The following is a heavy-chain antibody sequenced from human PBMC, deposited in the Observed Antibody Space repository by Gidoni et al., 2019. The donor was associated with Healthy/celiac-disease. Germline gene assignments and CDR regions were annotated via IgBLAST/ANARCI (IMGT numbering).Heavy chain of an antibody. V-gene: IGHV3-23*01. D-gene: IGHD3-10*01. Sequence: VQPGGSLRLSCAASGFTFSSYAMSWVRQAPGKGLEWVSAISGSGGSTYYADSVKGRFTISRDNSKNTLYLQMNSLRAEDTAVYYCAKDALWFGELLSQYFQHWGQGTLVTVSS. CDR1: GFTFSSYA. CDR3: AKDALWFGELLSQYFQH. J-gene: IGHJ1*01. CDR2: ISGSGGST.